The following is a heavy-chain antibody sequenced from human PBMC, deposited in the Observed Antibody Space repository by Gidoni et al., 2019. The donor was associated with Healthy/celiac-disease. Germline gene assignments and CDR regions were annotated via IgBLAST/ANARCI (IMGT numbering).Heavy chain of an antibody. CDR3: ARGGSGIAAAVYYFDY. D-gene: IGHD6-13*01. J-gene: IGHJ4*02. CDR2: INHSGST. Sequence: QVQLQQWGAGLLKPSETLSLTCAVYGGSFSGYYWSWIRQPPGKGLEWIGEINHSGSTNYNPSLKSRVTISVDTSKNQFSLKLSSVTAADTAVYYCARGGSGIAAAVYYFDYWGQGTLVTVSS. V-gene: IGHV4-34*01. CDR1: GGSFSGYY.